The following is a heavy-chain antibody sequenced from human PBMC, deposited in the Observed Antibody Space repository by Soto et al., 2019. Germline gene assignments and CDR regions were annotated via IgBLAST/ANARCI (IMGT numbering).Heavy chain of an antibody. CDR1: GYTLTGLS. Sequence: ASVKVSCKVSGYTLTGLSMHWVRQAPGKGLEWMGGFDPVDGETIYAQKFQGRVTMTEDTSTDTAYMELSSLRSEDTAVYYCATVGYSSSLYGGFFDYWGQGTLVTVSS. J-gene: IGHJ4*02. V-gene: IGHV1-24*01. D-gene: IGHD6-13*01. CDR2: FDPVDGET. CDR3: ATVGYSSSLYGGFFDY.